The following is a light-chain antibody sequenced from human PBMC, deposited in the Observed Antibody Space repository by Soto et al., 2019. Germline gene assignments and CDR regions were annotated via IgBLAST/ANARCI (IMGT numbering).Light chain of an antibody. CDR1: QSVSSSY. CDR2: DAS. Sequence: IVLTQSAGTLSLSPGERATLSCRASQSVSSSYLAWYQQKPGQAPRLLIYDASTRAPGIPARFSGSGSGTDYTLTITSLEPEDFAVYYCQQRSRFGGGSKVDIK. J-gene: IGKJ4*01. CDR3: QQRSR. V-gene: IGKV3D-20*02.